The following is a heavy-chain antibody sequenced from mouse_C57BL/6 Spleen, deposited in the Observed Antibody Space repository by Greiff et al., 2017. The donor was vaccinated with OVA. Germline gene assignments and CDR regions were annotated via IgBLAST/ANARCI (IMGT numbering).Heavy chain of an antibody. CDR1: GFTFSSYT. V-gene: IGHV5-9*01. CDR3: ARQEGYSNWFAY. J-gene: IGHJ3*01. CDR2: ISGGGGNT. Sequence: EVMLVESGGGLVKPGGSLKLSCAASGFTFSSYTMSWVRQTPEKRLEWVATISGGGGNTYYPDSVKGRFTISRDNAKNTLYLQMSSLRSEGTALYYCARQEGYSNWFAYWGQGTLVTVSA. D-gene: IGHD2-5*01.